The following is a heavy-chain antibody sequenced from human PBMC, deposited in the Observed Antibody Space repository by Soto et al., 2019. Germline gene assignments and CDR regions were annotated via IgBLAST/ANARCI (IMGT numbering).Heavy chain of an antibody. Sequence: QVQLVQSGAEVKKPGASVKVSCKASGYTLTSYYMHWVRQAPGQGLEWMGIINPSGGSTSYAQKFQGRVTMTRDTSTSTVYMELSSLRSEDTAVYYCARGFGYYDSSGYWQGGAFDIWGQGTTVTVSS. V-gene: IGHV1-46*01. J-gene: IGHJ3*02. D-gene: IGHD3-22*01. CDR1: GYTLTSYY. CDR2: INPSGGST. CDR3: ARGFGYYDSSGYWQGGAFDI.